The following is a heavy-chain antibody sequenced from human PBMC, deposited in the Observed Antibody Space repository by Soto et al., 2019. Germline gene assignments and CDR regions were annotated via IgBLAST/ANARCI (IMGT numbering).Heavy chain of an antibody. Sequence: QITLKETGPTLVRPAQTLTLTCDFSGFSLSTYHMSVAWIRKPPGKARKWLALIYWDDDTRYTPSLKDRLATSKDTSSNQVVLTITNLDPGDTSTYFWAHAGYYDLLTFDHCGPGTLVTVSS. D-gene: IGHD1-26*01. J-gene: IGHJ4*02. V-gene: IGHV2-5*02. CDR2: IYWDDDT. CDR1: GFSLSTYHMS. CDR3: AHAGYYDLLTFDH.